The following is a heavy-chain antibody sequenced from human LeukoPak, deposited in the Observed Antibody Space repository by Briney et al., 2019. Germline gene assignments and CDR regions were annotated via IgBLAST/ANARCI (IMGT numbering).Heavy chain of an antibody. J-gene: IGHJ6*02. D-gene: IGHD3-10*01. CDR1: GFTFSSYA. CDR2: ISYDGGNG. CDR3: AREGYYYGSGSTGMDV. V-gene: IGHV3-30*14. Sequence: GRSLRLSCAASGFTFSSYAMHWVRQAPGKGLEWVAVISYDGGNGYYSDSVKGRFTISRDNSKNTLYLQMNSLRAEDTAVYYCAREGYYYGSGSTGMDVWGQGTTVTVSS.